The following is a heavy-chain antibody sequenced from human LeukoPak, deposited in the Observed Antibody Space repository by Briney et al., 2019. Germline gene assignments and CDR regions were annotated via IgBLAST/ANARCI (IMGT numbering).Heavy chain of an antibody. D-gene: IGHD3-9*01. V-gene: IGHV3-15*01. CDR2: IKSKTDGGTT. CDR3: TTDELLRYFDWLSISDY. Sequence: GGSLRLSCAASGFTFSNAWMSWVRQAPGKGLEWVGRIKSKTDGGTTDYAAPVKGRFTISRGDSKNTLYLQMNSLKTEDTAVYYCTTDELLRYFDWLSISDYWGQGTLVTVSS. J-gene: IGHJ4*02. CDR1: GFTFSNAW.